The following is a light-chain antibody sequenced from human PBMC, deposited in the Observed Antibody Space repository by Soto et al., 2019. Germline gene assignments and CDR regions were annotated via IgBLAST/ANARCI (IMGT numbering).Light chain of an antibody. Sequence: QPALTQPASVSGSPGQSITISCTGTSSDVGGYNYVSWYQHHPGKAPKLMIYDVDKRPSGVPGRFSGSKSGNTASLTISGLQAEDEADYYCCSYAGSYPFVFGTGTKVTVL. V-gene: IGLV2-11*01. J-gene: IGLJ1*01. CDR2: DVD. CDR1: SSDVGGYNY. CDR3: CSYAGSYPFV.